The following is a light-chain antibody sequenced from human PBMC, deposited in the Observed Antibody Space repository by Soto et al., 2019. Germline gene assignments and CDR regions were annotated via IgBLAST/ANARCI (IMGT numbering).Light chain of an antibody. J-gene: IGKJ1*01. V-gene: IGKV1-5*01. CDR2: DAA. CDR3: QQYNHYLTWT. CDR1: QSMSRW. Sequence: DIQMTQSPSTLSASVGDRVTITYRANQSMSRWLAWFQQKPGKAPMILLLDAATGERGVPPRFRGSGCGIEFTRTINTLLPNDFATYNCQQYNHYLTWTYGQGTKVEIK.